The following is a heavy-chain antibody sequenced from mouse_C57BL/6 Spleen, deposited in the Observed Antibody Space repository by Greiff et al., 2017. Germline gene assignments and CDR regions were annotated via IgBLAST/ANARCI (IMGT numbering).Heavy chain of an antibody. CDR2: IYPRSGIT. J-gene: IGHJ2*01. CDR3: ARGEDWSLGY. CDR1: GYTFTSYG. D-gene: IGHD2-10*02. V-gene: IGHV1-81*01. Sequence: QVQLQQSGAELARPGASVKLSCKASGYTFTSYGISWVKQRPGQGLEWIGEIYPRSGITYYNEKFKGKATLTADKSSSTAYMELRSLTSEDSAVYFCARGEDWSLGYWGQGTTLTVSS.